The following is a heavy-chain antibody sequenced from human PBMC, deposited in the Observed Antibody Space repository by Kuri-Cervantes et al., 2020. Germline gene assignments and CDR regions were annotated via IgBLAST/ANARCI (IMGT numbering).Heavy chain of an antibody. CDR2: ISGSGGST. CDR3: ACITMIVENAFVI. CDR1: GFTFSSYA. Sequence: GGSLRLSCAASGFTFSSYAMSWVRQAPGKGLEWVSAISGSGGSTYYADSVKGRFTISRDNSKNTLYLQMNSLRAEDTAVYYCACITMIVENAFVIWGQGTMVTVSS. V-gene: IGHV3-23*01. J-gene: IGHJ3*02. D-gene: IGHD3-22*01.